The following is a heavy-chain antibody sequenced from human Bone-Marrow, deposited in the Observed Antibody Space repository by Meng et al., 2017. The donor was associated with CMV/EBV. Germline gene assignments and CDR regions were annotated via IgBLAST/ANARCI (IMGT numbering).Heavy chain of an antibody. V-gene: IGHV4-61*01. CDR3: ARESAVAAAGTFDY. J-gene: IGHJ4*02. CDR1: GGSVSSGSYY. CDR2: IYYSGST. Sequence: SETLSLTCTVSGGSVSSGSYYWSWIRQPPGKGLEWIGYIYYSGSTNYNPSLKSRVTISVDTSKNQFSLKLSSVTAADTAVYYCARESAVAAAGTFDYWGQGKLVTVSS. D-gene: IGHD6-13*01.